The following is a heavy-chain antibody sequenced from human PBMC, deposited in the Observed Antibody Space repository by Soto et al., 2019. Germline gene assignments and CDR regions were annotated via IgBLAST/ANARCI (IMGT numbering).Heavy chain of an antibody. J-gene: IGHJ4*02. D-gene: IGHD3-16*01. V-gene: IGHV4-30-4*01. CDR2: IYYSGST. CDR3: AREAPLREGQSWFDY. Sequence: QVQLQESGPGLVKPTQTLSLTCTVSGGSISSGDYYWSWIRQPPGKGLEWIGYIYYSGSTYYNPSLKSRVTISVDTSKNQFSLKLSSVTAADTAVYYCAREAPLREGQSWFDYWGQGTLVTVSS. CDR1: GGSISSGDYY.